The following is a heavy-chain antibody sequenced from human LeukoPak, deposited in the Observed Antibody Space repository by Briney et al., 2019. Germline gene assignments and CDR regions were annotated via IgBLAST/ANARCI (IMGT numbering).Heavy chain of an antibody. D-gene: IGHD2-21*02. Sequence: SETLSLTCTVSGGSLSNNNYYWAWLRQPQGKGLEYIGSIYYSGSPYCYPSLKSRVTISVDTSKNQFSLRLSSVTAPDTAVYYWPAWRTAKTAFDYWGQGTLVTVSS. CDR1: GGSLSNNNYY. V-gene: IGHV4-39*01. CDR2: IYYSGSP. CDR3: PAWRTAKTAFDY. J-gene: IGHJ4*02.